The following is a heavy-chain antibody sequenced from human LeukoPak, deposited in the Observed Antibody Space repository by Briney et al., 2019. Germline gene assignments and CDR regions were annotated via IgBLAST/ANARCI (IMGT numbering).Heavy chain of an antibody. D-gene: IGHD2-2*01. CDR3: ARGAYCTNTSCYVLGLGPNYYYYYMDV. CDR2: ITHSGST. J-gene: IGHJ6*03. Sequence: GSLRLSCAASGFTFSSYAMSWIRQPPGKGLEWIGEITHSGSTNYNASLKSRVTISVDTSKNQFSLKLSSVTAADTAVYYCARGAYCTNTSCYVLGLGPNYYYYYMDVWAKGTTVTVSS. CDR1: GFTFSSYA. V-gene: IGHV4-34*01.